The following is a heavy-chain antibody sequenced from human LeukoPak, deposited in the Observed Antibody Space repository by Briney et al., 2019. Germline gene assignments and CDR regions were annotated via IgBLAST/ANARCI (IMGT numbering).Heavy chain of an antibody. V-gene: IGHV4-39*01. D-gene: IGHD1-26*01. CDR2: IYYSGST. CDR1: GASLSSSSNY. CDR3: ARNTGSYIDY. J-gene: IGHJ4*02. Sequence: SETLSLTCSVSGASLSSSSNYWGWIRQPPGKGLEWIGSIYYSGSTSYNPSFKSRVTISAGASNRQFSLELSSVTAADTAVYYCARNTGSYIDYWGRGTLVTVSS.